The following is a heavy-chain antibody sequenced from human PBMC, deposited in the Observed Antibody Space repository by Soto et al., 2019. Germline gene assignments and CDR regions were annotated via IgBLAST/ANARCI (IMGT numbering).Heavy chain of an antibody. CDR1: GGSISSGGYY. J-gene: IGHJ4*02. D-gene: IGHD1-26*01. V-gene: IGHV4-31*03. Sequence: QVQLQESGPGLVKPSQTLSLTCTVSGGSISSGGYYWCGSRQHPGKGLEWIGYIHYRGSTYYNPSVKCRVTKSVETSKNQFYLELSSVTAADTAVYYCAREGGIVGATAADYWGQGTLVTVSS. CDR3: AREGGIVGATAADY. CDR2: IHYRGST.